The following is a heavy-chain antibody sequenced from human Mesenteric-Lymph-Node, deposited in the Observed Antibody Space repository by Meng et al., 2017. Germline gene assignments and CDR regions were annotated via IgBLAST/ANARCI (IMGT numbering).Heavy chain of an antibody. CDR2: ISSSSSYI. J-gene: IGHJ4*02. Sequence: GESLKISCAASGFSFSTYSMTWVRQAPGKGLEWVSSISSSSSYIYYADSVKGRFTISRDNAKNSLYLQMNSLRAEDTAVYYCASLSSSAVSTNFDYWGQGTLVTVSS. D-gene: IGHD6-19*01. CDR1: GFSFSTYS. V-gene: IGHV3-21*01. CDR3: ASLSSSAVSTNFDY.